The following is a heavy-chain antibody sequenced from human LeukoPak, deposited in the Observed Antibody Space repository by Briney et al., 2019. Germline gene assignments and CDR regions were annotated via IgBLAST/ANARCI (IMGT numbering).Heavy chain of an antibody. CDR2: ITSSSSTM. J-gene: IGHJ3*02. D-gene: IGHD6-13*01. CDR1: GFTFSTYS. Sequence: GGSLRLSCTASGFTFSTYSMNWVRQAPGKGLEWVSYITSSSSTMFYADSVKGRFTISRDNSKNTLYLQMNSLRAEDTAAYYCARASGSSWPYDAFDIWGQGTMVTVSS. V-gene: IGHV3-48*01. CDR3: ARASGSSWPYDAFDI.